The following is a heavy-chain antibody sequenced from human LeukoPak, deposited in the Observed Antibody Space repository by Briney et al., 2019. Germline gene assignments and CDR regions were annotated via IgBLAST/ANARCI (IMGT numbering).Heavy chain of an antibody. CDR1: RYTLSTYW. V-gene: IGHV3-7*01. J-gene: IGHJ4*02. CDR2: IKQDGSQE. CDR3: ARGVPYDSWSGPHYSDY. D-gene: IGHD3-3*01. Sequence: GGSLRLSCAACRYTLSTYWMRWGREAPGKGLERVAHIKQDGSQEEYVESVKGGFTISRDSGKNTLYLQMNSLRAEDTAVYYCARGVPYDSWSGPHYSDYWGQGTLVTVSS.